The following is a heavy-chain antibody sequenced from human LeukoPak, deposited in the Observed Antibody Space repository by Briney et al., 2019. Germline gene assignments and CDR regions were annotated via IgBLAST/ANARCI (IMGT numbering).Heavy chain of an antibody. J-gene: IGHJ4*02. Sequence: ASVKVSCKASGGTFSSYAISWVRQAPGQGGEWMGWITAYNDNTNYAQKLQGRVTMTTDTSTSTAYMELRSLRSDDTAVYYCARALLWFGEPSHIDYWGQGTLVTASS. D-gene: IGHD3-10*01. V-gene: IGHV1-18*01. CDR2: ITAYNDNT. CDR1: GGTFSSYA. CDR3: ARALLWFGEPSHIDY.